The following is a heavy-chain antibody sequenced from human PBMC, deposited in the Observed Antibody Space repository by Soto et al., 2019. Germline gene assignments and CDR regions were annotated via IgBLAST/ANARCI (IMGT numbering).Heavy chain of an antibody. CDR2: LYTGTDT. D-gene: IGHD1-26*01. V-gene: IGHV3-53*01. Sequence: GGSLRLSCAASGFTVSSTYLTWVRQAPGKGLEWVAILYTGTDTVYADSVKGRFTISRDSSKNTFYLQMNSLRAEDTAMYFCARSRHTGTYSGRFLDYWGQGSLVTVSS. J-gene: IGHJ4*02. CDR3: ARSRHTGTYSGRFLDY. CDR1: GFTVSSTY.